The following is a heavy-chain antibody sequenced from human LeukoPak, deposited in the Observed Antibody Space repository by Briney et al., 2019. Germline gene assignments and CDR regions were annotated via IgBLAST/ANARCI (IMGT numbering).Heavy chain of an antibody. J-gene: IGHJ4*02. V-gene: IGHV3-74*01. CDR2: INSDGINT. D-gene: IGHD2-2*01. CDR3: ARDPPYCSSTSCSNSGGFDY. CDR1: GFTFSNYW. Sequence: GGSLRLSCAASGFTFSNYWMHWVRQAPGKGLVWVSRINSDGINTSYADSVKGRFTISRDNAKNTLHLQMNSQRAEDTAVYYCARDPPYCSSTSCSNSGGFDYWGQGTLVTVSS.